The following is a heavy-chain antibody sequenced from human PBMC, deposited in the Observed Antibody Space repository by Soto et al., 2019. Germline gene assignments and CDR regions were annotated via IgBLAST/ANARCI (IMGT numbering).Heavy chain of an antibody. CDR2: ILYSGST. D-gene: IGHD6-19*01. CDR1: GGSISSGGYY. Sequence: QVQLQESGPGLVKPSQTLSLTCTVSGGSISSGGYYWSWIRQHPGKGLEWIGYILYSGSTYYNPSLKSRVTISVDTAKNQFSLKLSSVTAADTAVYYCARDFLRWGGWYVNDYWGQGTLVTVSS. CDR3: ARDFLRWGGWYVNDY. J-gene: IGHJ4*02. V-gene: IGHV4-31*03.